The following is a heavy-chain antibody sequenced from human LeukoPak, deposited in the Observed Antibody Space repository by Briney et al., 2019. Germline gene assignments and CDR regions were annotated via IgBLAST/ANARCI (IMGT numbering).Heavy chain of an antibody. CDR3: ARGVVNAVAGGSDY. Sequence: ASVKASFKASGYTFTSYGISWVRQAPGQGLEWMGWISAYNGNTNYAQKLQGRVTMTTDTSTSTAYMELRSLRSDDTAVYYCARGVVNAVAGGSDYWGQGTLVTVSS. J-gene: IGHJ4*02. V-gene: IGHV1-18*01. CDR1: GYTFTSYG. CDR2: ISAYNGNT. D-gene: IGHD6-19*01.